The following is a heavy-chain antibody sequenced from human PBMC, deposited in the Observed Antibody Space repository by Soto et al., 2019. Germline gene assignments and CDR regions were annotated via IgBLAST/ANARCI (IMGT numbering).Heavy chain of an antibody. V-gene: IGHV3-33*01. CDR1: GFTFSSYG. CDR2: IWYDGSNK. D-gene: IGHD3-10*01. Sequence: GGSLRLSCAASGFTFSSYGMHWVRQAPGKGLEWVAVIWYDGSNKYYADSVKGRFTISRDNSKNTLYLQMNSLRAEDTAVYYCARDGGLLWFGELLLDYWGQGTLVTVSS. J-gene: IGHJ4*02. CDR3: ARDGGLLWFGELLLDY.